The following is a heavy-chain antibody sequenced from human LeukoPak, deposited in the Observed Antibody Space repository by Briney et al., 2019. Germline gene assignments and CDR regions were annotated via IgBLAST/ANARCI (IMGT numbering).Heavy chain of an antibody. J-gene: IGHJ3*02. CDR2: IYNSGST. V-gene: IGHV4-59*01. D-gene: IGHD5-18*01. CDR1: GGSINSYF. Sequence: SETLSLTCTVSGGSINSYFWSWIRQSPGKGLEWIGYIYNSGSTNYNPSLKSRVTISVDSSKNQFSLKLTSVTAADTAVYYCARALGSYGPLAAFDIWGQGTMVTVSS. CDR3: ARALGSYGPLAAFDI.